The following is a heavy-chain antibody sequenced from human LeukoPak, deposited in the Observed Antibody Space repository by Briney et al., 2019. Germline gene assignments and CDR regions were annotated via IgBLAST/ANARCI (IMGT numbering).Heavy chain of an antibody. CDR1: GFTVSSNY. D-gene: IGHD2-2*02. J-gene: IGHJ6*02. CDR2: IYSGGST. CDR3: ASAYNYYYYYGMDV. V-gene: IGHV3-66*01. Sequence: GGSLRLSCAASGFTVSSNYMSWVRQAPGKGLEWVSVIYSGGSTYYADSVKGRFTISRDNSKNTLYLQMNSLRAEDTAVYYCASAYNYYYYYGMDVWGQGTTVTVSS.